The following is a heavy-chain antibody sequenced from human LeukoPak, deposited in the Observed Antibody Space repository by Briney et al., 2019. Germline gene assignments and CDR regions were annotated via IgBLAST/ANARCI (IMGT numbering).Heavy chain of an antibody. CDR3: ARGEDRAKARY. V-gene: IGHV4-34*01. J-gene: IGHJ4*02. D-gene: IGHD1-14*01. Sequence: PSETLSLTCAVYSASFSGSYWSWFRQPPGKGLEWIGEVSQGEGTNYNPSLKSRVTISQDTSKNQVSLKLNSVTAADTAVYYCARGEDRAKARYWGQGTPVTVSS. CDR1: SASFSGSY. CDR2: VSQGEGT.